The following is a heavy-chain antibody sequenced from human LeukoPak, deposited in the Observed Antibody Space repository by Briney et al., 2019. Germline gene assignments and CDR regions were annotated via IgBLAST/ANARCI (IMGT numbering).Heavy chain of an antibody. Sequence: PGGSLRLSCAASRFTFSSYEMNWVRRAPGRGLESVAYISSSGSITYYADSVKGGFTISRDNANNSLSLLMNSLGAEATGVYYCTKEKAPPFTYYGMDVWGQGTTVTVSS. CDR3: TKEKAPPFTYYGMDV. CDR1: RFTFSSYE. J-gene: IGHJ6*02. CDR2: ISSSGSIT. V-gene: IGHV3-48*03.